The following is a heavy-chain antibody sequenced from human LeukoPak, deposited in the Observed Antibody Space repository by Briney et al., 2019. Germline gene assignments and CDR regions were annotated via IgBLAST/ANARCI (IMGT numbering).Heavy chain of an antibody. Sequence: ASVKVSCKAYGYTFSDYYMHWVRQAPGQGLEWMGWINPKSGGGNFAEKFQGRVTMTRDTSIRTVYMELSRVTYDDTAVYYCARGVGTSWFDPWGQGTLVTVSS. V-gene: IGHV1-2*02. CDR1: GYTFSDYY. D-gene: IGHD2-2*01. CDR3: ARGVGTSWFDP. CDR2: INPKSGGG. J-gene: IGHJ5*02.